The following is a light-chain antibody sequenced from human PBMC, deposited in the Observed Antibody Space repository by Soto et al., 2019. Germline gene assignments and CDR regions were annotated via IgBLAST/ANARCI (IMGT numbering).Light chain of an antibody. J-gene: IGLJ2*01. Sequence: QSALTQPPSASGTPGQRVTISCSGSSSNIGSNYVYWYQQLPGTAPKLLIYRNNQRPSGVPDRFSGSKFGTSASLAISGLRSEDEADYYCAAWDDSLSGVVFGGGTKLTVL. CDR1: SSNIGSNY. CDR2: RNN. V-gene: IGLV1-47*01. CDR3: AAWDDSLSGVV.